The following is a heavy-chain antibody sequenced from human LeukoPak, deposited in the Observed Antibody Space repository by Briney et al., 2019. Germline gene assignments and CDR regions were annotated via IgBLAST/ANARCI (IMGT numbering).Heavy chain of an antibody. D-gene: IGHD3-10*01. J-gene: IGHJ6*04. V-gene: IGHV1-69*01. Sequence: SVKVSCKASGGTFISYAISWVRQAPGQGLEWMGGIIPIFGTANYAQKFQGRVTITADESTSTAYMELSSLRSEDTAVYYCARVSLRGWEVYYYGSGSYDYYYGMDVWGKGTTVTVSS. CDR3: ARVSLRGWEVYYYGSGSYDYYYGMDV. CDR1: GGTFISYA. CDR2: IIPIFGTA.